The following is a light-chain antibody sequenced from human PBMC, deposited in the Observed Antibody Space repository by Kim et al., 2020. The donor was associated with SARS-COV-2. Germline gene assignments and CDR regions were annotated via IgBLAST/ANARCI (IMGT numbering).Light chain of an antibody. CDR1: QTISTD. Sequence: ASVGDRVTITCRASQTISTDLNWYQQRPGKGPNLLIYAASSLQSGVPSRFSGSRSGTDFTLTISSLQPEDFATYYCQQSFTTPRTFGQGTKVDIK. CDR2: AAS. V-gene: IGKV1-39*01. CDR3: QQSFTTPRT. J-gene: IGKJ1*01.